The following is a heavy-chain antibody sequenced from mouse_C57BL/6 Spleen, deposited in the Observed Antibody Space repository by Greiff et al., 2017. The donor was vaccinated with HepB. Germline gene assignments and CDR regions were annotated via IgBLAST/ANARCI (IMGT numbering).Heavy chain of an antibody. V-gene: IGHV1-85*01. CDR3: ARSGRVKSYYYYAMDY. Sequence: VQLQQSGPELVKPGASVKLSCKASGYTFTSYDINWVKQRPGQGLEWIGWIYPRDGSTKYNEKFKGKATLTVDTSSSTAYMELHSLTSEDSAVYCCARSGRVKSYYYYAMDYWGQGTSVTVSS. CDR2: IYPRDGST. D-gene: IGHD1-1*01. CDR1: GYTFTSYD. J-gene: IGHJ4*01.